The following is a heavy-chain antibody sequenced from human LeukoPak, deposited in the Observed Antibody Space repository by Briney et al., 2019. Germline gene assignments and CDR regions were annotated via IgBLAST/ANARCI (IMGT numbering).Heavy chain of an antibody. J-gene: IGHJ5*02. V-gene: IGHV4-39*01. CDR3: ARQAVVGATHWFDP. D-gene: IGHD1-26*01. Sequence: PSETLSLTCSVSGGSIRSSRQYWGWILQAPGKGLEWIGGIYYSGSTYYNPSLKSRITTSVDASKNEFSLKLSSVTAADTATYYCARQAVVGATHWFDPWGQESWSPYPQ. CDR2: IYYSGST. CDR1: GGSIRSSRQY.